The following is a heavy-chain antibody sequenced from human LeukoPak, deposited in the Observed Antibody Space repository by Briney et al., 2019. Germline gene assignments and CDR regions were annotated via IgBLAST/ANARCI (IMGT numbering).Heavy chain of an antibody. J-gene: IGHJ6*03. D-gene: IGHD6-19*01. CDR1: GYSISSGYY. V-gene: IGHV4-38-2*02. Sequence: SETLSLTCTVSGYSISSGYYWGWIRQPPGKGLEWIGSIYHSGSTYYNPSLKSRVTISVDTSKNQFSLKLSSVTAADTAVYYCARVNSSGWYALFYYYYYYMDVWGKGTTVTISS. CDR3: ARVNSSGWYALFYYYYYYMDV. CDR2: IYHSGST.